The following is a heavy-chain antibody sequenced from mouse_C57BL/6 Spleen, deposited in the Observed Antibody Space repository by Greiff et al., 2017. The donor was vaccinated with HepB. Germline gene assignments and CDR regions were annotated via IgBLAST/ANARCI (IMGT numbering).Heavy chain of an antibody. V-gene: IGHV1-64*01. CDR2: IHPNSGST. D-gene: IGHD1-1*01. CDR3: ALYGSSYGYFDV. J-gene: IGHJ1*03. Sequence: QVQLQQSGAELVKPGASVKLSCKASGYTFTSYWMHWVKQRPGQGLEWIGMIHPNSGSTNYNEKFKSKATLTVDKSSSTAYMQLSSLTSEDSAVYYCALYGSSYGYFDVWGTGTTVTVSS. CDR1: GYTFTSYW.